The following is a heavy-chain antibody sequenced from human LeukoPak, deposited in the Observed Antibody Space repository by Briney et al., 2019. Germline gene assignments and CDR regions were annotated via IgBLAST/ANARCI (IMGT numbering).Heavy chain of an antibody. CDR2: ISGSGGST. J-gene: IGHJ3*02. V-gene: IGHV3-23*01. Sequence: PGGSLRLSCAASGFTFSSYAMSWVRQAPGKGLEWVSAISGSGGSTYYADSVKGRFTISRDNSKNTLYLQMNSPRAEDTAVYYCAKAEYYYDSSAITEGAFDIWGQGTMVTVSS. D-gene: IGHD3-22*01. CDR3: AKAEYYYDSSAITEGAFDI. CDR1: GFTFSSYA.